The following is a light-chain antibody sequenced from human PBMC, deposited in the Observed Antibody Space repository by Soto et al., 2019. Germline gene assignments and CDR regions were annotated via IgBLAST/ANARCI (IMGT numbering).Light chain of an antibody. CDR1: QRINIY. V-gene: IGKV2-28*01. CDR3: MQALTAPPT. CDR2: LGS. Sequence: MTQSPSSLSTSIGDRVTITCRASQRINIYLNWYRQKPGKAPEILIYLGSNRDSGVPDRFSGSGSGTDFTLKISSVEAEDVGVYHCMQALTAPPTFGQGTKVDIK. J-gene: IGKJ1*01.